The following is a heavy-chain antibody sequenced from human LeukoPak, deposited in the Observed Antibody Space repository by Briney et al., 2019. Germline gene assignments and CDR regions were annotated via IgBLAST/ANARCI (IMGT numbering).Heavy chain of an antibody. Sequence: PSETLSLTCTVSGGSISSYYCSWIRQPAGKGLEWIGRIYTSGSTNYNPSLKSRVTMSVDTSKNQFSLKLSSVTAADTAVYYCARDREPGKSNGYNYFDYWGQRTLVTVSS. CDR1: GGSISSYY. D-gene: IGHD6-13*01. CDR3: ARDREPGKSNGYNYFDY. J-gene: IGHJ4*02. V-gene: IGHV4-4*07. CDR2: IYTSGST.